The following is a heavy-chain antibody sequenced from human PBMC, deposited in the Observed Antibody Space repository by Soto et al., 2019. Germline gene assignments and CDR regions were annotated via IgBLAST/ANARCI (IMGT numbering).Heavy chain of an antibody. CDR3: ARVKVAILGPGDFDY. V-gene: IGHV3-48*01. CDR2: ISSSSSTI. CDR1: GFTFSSYS. D-gene: IGHD3-3*01. Sequence: PGGSLRLSCAASGFTFSSYSMNWVRQAPGKGLEWVSYISSSSSTIYYADSVKGRFTISRDNAKNSLYLQMNSLRAEDTAVYYCARVKVAILGPGDFDYWGQGTLVTVSS. J-gene: IGHJ4*02.